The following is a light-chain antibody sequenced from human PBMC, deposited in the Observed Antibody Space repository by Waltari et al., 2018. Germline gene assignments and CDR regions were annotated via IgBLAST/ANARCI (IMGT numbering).Light chain of an antibody. CDR2: GVS. CDR3: SSYTSSDSLI. CDR1: SSDVGGYHF. V-gene: IGLV2-14*03. Sequence: QSALTQPASVSGSPGQSLTISCPGTSSDVGGYHFVSWYQQHPGKAPTLMIYGVSNRPSGVSDRFSGSKSGNTASLSISGLQADDEADYYCSSYTSSDSLIFGGGTKLSVL. J-gene: IGLJ2*01.